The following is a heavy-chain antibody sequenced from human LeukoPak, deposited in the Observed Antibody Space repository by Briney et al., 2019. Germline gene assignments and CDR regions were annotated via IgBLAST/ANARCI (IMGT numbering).Heavy chain of an antibody. Sequence: SETLSLTCAVYGGSFSGYYWSWIRQPPGKGLEWIGEINHSGSTNYNPSLKSRVTISVDMSKNQFSLKLSSVTAADTAVYYCARYVWGSYPTFEDYWGQGTLVTVSS. J-gene: IGHJ4*02. CDR1: GGSFSGYY. V-gene: IGHV4-34*01. D-gene: IGHD3-16*02. CDR3: ARYVWGSYPTFEDY. CDR2: INHSGST.